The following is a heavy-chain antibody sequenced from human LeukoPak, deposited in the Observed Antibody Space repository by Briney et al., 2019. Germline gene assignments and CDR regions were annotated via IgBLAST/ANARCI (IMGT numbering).Heavy chain of an antibody. CDR3: AKLSITMIVVVITDGYYFDY. Sequence: GGSLRLSCAASGFTFSSYAMSWARQAPRKGLEWVSAISGSGGSTYYADSVKGRFTISRDNSKNTLYLQMNSLRAEDTAVYYCAKLSITMIVVVITDGYYFDYWGQGTLVTVSS. V-gene: IGHV3-23*01. CDR2: ISGSGGST. D-gene: IGHD3-22*01. CDR1: GFTFSSYA. J-gene: IGHJ4*02.